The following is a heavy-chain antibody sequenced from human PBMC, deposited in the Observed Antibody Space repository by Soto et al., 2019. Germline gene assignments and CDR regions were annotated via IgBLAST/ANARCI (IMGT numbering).Heavy chain of an antibody. CDR2: ISESGAST. J-gene: IGHJ4*02. V-gene: IGHV3-23*01. CDR1: GFTFSSYA. D-gene: IGHD2-21*02. CDR3: AKPSTRYCGGDCSWDY. Sequence: GGSLRLSCAASGFTFSSYAMSWVRQGPGKGLEWVSAISESGASTYYADSVKGRFTISRDNSKNTLYLQMNSLRVEDTAVYYCAKPSTRYCGGDCSWDYWGQGTLVTVSS.